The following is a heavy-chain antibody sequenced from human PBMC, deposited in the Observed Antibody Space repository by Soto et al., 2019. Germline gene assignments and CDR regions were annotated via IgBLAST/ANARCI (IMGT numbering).Heavy chain of an antibody. J-gene: IGHJ4*02. CDR2: IYHSGST. Sequence: SETLSLTCTVSGYSISSGYYWGWIRQPPGKGLEWIGSIYHSGSTYYNPSLKSRVTISVDTSKNQFSLKLSSVTAADTAVYYCARCDYAWGSYSGSFDYWGQGTLVNVSS. D-gene: IGHD3-16*01. V-gene: IGHV4-38-2*02. CDR1: GYSISSGYY. CDR3: ARCDYAWGSYSGSFDY.